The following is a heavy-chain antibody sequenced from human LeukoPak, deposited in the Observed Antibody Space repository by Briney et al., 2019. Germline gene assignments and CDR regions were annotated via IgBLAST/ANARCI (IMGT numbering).Heavy chain of an antibody. J-gene: IGHJ6*02. V-gene: IGHV4-59*02. D-gene: IGHD1-14*01. CDR3: ARDQGRWVRNSYYYYSMDV. Sequence: SETLSLTCTVSGGSVSGYYWSWIRQPPGKGLEWIGYIYYSGSTNYNPSFESRITTSADTSQNQFSLKLNSVTAADTAVYYCARDQGRWVRNSYYYYSMDVWGQGTTVTVSS. CDR2: IYYSGST. CDR1: GGSVSGYY.